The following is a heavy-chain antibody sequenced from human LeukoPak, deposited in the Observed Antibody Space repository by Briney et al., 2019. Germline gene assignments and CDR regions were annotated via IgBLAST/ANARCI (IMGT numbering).Heavy chain of an antibody. V-gene: IGHV3-66*01. J-gene: IGHJ4*02. CDR3: ATMAGRRFEQ. CDR2: IYSGGGT. CDR1: GLTVSTNY. Sequence: GGSLRLSCAASGLTVSTNYMSWVRQAAGKGLEWVPVIYSGGGTYYADSVKGRFTISRDHSKNQLYLQMNSLRAEDTAVYYCATMAGRRFEQWGQGTLVTVSS. D-gene: IGHD5/OR15-5a*01.